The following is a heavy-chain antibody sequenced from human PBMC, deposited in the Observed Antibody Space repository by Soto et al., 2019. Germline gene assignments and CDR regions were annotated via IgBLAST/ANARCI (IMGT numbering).Heavy chain of an antibody. Sequence: GASVKVSCKASGYSFTTYGMNWVPQAPGQGLEWMGWFNTYTGNPTYAQGFTGRFVFSVDTSASTAYLQISSLKAEDMAMYYCARYLAGGYLGELSFFDYWGQGTLVTVSS. CDR3: ARYLAGGYLGELSFFDY. CDR1: GYSFTTYG. D-gene: IGHD3-16*02. J-gene: IGHJ4*02. V-gene: IGHV7-4-1*02. CDR2: FNTYTGNP.